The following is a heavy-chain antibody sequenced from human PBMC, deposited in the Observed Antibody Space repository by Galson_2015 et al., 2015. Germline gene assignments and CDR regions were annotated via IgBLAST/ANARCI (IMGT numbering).Heavy chain of an antibody. CDR3: ARARGDPGKGYYCYYMDV. CDR1: GFTFSSYG. CDR2: IWYDGSNK. J-gene: IGHJ6*03. D-gene: IGHD2-21*02. Sequence: SLRLSCAASGFTFSSYGMHWVRQAPGKGLEWVAVIWYDGSNKYYADSVKGRFTISRDNSKNTLYLQMNSLRAEDTAVYYCARARGDPGKGYYCYYMDVWGKGTTVTVSS. V-gene: IGHV3-33*01.